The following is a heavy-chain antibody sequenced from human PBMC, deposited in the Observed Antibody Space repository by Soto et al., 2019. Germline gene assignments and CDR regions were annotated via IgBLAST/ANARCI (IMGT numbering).Heavy chain of an antibody. D-gene: IGHD6-13*01. CDR3: ARESKGYSSPNYYYYGMDV. J-gene: IGHJ6*02. CDR2: INPNSGGT. Sequence: ASVKVSCKASGYTFTGYYMHWVRQAPGQGLEWMGWINPNSGGTNYAQKFQGWVTMTRDTSISTAYMELSRLRSDDTAVYYCARESKGYSSPNYYYYGMDVWGQGTTVTVSS. V-gene: IGHV1-2*04. CDR1: GYTFTGYY.